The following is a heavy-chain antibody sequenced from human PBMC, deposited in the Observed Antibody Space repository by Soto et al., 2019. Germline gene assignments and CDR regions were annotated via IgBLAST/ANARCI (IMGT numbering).Heavy chain of an antibody. CDR1: GGSFSGFY. D-gene: IGHD3-9*01. CDR2: IYYSGST. CDR3: ARGTRVADILTGYYISPFDY. J-gene: IGHJ4*02. Sequence: SETLSLTCAVYGGSFSGFYWTWIRQTPGKGLEWIGYIYYSGSTNYNPSLKSRVTISVDTSKNQFSLKLSSVTAADTAVYYCARGTRVADILTGYYISPFDYWGQGTLVTVS. V-gene: IGHV4-59*01.